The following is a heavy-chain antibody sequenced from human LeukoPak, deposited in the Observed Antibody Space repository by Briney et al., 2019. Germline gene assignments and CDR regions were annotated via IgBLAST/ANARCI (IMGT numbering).Heavy chain of an antibody. CDR2: INYDGSEK. CDR3: ARGGGLTDY. CDR1: GFLFSSYW. Sequence: GGSLRLSCAASGFLFSSYWMSWVRQAPGKGLEWAANINYDGSEKHFVDSVRGRFTISRDNAKNSLYLQMNSLRVEDTAIYYCARGGGLTDYWGQGTLVTVSS. J-gene: IGHJ4*02. V-gene: IGHV3-7*01. D-gene: IGHD3-16*01.